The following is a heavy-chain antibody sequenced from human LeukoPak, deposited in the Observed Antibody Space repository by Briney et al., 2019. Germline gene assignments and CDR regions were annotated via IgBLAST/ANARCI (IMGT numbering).Heavy chain of an antibody. J-gene: IGHJ4*02. V-gene: IGHV3-23*01. CDR3: AKDGGGTDFDY. Sequence: GGSLRLSCAASGFTFSSYAMSWVRQAPGKGLEWVSAISGSGGSTYYADSVKGRFTISRDNSKNTLYLQMNSLRPGDTAVYYCAKDGGGTDFDYWGQGTLVTVSS. CDR1: GFTFSSYA. D-gene: IGHD1-26*01. CDR2: ISGSGGST.